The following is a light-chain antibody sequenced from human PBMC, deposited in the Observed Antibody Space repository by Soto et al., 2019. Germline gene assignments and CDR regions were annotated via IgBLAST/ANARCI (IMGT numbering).Light chain of an antibody. J-gene: IGKJ4*01. Sequence: EIVLTQSPGTLSLSPGARATLSCRASQSVNGNFLAWYQQKPGQAPRLLIYDASNRATGIPARFSGSGSGTDFTLTISSLEPEDFAVYYCQQRSNWPPTFGGGTKVDIK. CDR3: QQRSNWPPT. V-gene: IGKV3-11*01. CDR2: DAS. CDR1: QSVNGNF.